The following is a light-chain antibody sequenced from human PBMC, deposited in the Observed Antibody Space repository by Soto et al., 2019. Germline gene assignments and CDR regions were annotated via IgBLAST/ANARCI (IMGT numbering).Light chain of an antibody. CDR3: QHLNSYPPYT. CDR1: QGISSS. J-gene: IGKJ2*01. V-gene: IGKV1-9*01. CDR2: AAS. Sequence: DIQLTQSPSFLSASVGDRVTITCRASQGISSSLAWYQQKPGKAPKLLIYAASTLQSGVPSRFSGSGSGTEFTLTISSLQPEDLATYCCQHLNSYPPYTFGQGPKLEIK.